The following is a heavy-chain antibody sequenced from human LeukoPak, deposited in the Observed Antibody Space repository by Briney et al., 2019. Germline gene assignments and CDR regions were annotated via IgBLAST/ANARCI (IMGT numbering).Heavy chain of an antibody. CDR2: IYHSGST. CDR1: GYSLSSGYY. V-gene: IGHV4-38-2*02. J-gene: IGHJ4*02. CDR3: ARDRGWELSFFDY. Sequence: SETLSLTCTVSGYSLSSGYYWGWIRQPPGKGLEWIGSIYHSGSTYYNPSLKSRVTISVDTSKNQFSLKLSSVTAADTAVYYCARDRGWELSFFDYWGQGTLVTVSS. D-gene: IGHD1-26*01.